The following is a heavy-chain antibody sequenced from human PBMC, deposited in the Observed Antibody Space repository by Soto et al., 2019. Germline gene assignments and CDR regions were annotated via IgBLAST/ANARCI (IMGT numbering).Heavy chain of an antibody. V-gene: IGHV3-33*01. CDR2: IWYDGSNE. D-gene: IGHD2-21*02. CDR1: GFTCSRYV. Sequence: ALRLSCGASGFTCSRYVVHWVRQAPGPGLECVAVIWYDGSNEYYADSVKGRFAISRDNSKNTVYLQMNTLRAEDTAVYYCARDRNPYCGADCSSTHMDVWGQGTTVTVSS. CDR3: ARDRNPYCGADCSSTHMDV. J-gene: IGHJ6*02.